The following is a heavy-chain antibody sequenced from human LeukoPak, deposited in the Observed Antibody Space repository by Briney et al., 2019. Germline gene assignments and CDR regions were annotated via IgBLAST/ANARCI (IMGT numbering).Heavy chain of an antibody. D-gene: IGHD2-15*01. V-gene: IGHV4-34*01. CDR2: INHSGST. Sequence: PSETLSLTCAVYGGSFSGYYWSWIRQPPGKGLEWIGEINHSGSTNYNPSLKSRVTISVDTSKNQFSLKLSSVTAADTAVYYCAREKVARSLYYYYYMDVWGKGTTVTVSS. J-gene: IGHJ6*03. CDR3: AREKVARSLYYYYYMDV. CDR1: GGSFSGYY.